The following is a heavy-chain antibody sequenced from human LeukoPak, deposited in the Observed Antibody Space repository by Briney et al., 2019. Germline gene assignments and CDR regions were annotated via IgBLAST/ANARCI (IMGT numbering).Heavy chain of an antibody. V-gene: IGHV4-38-2*01. CDR2: IYRSGST. CDR1: GYSISSGYY. D-gene: IGHD5-12*01. J-gene: IGHJ3*02. CDR3: ARVREVADAFDI. Sequence: SETLSLTCGVSGYSISSGYYWGWIRQPPGKELEWIGSIYRSGSTYYNPSLKSRVTISVDTSENQFSLKLSSVTAADTALYYCARVREVADAFDIWGQGTMVTVSS.